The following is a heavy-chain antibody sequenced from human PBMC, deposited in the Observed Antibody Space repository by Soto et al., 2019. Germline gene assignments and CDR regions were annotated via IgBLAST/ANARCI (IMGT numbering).Heavy chain of an antibody. Sequence: PSETLSLTCTVSGGSISSYYWSWIRQPPGKGLEWIGYIYYSGSTNYNPSIKSRVTISVDTSKNQFSLKLSSVTAADTAVYYCASARCIAAAGTKKTCWFDPWGQGTLVTVSS. J-gene: IGHJ5*02. V-gene: IGHV4-59*01. CDR2: IYYSGST. D-gene: IGHD6-13*01. CDR1: GGSISSYY. CDR3: ASARCIAAAGTKKTCWFDP.